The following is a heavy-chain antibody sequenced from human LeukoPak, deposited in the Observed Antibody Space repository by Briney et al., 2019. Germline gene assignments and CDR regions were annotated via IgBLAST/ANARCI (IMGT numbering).Heavy chain of an antibody. CDR1: GGSFSGYY. Sequence: SETLSLTCAVYGGSFSGYYWSWIRQPPGKGLEWIGEINHSGSTNYNPSLKSRVTISVDTSKNQFSLKLSSVTAADTAVYYCARQVNVVVVAATFDYWGQGTLVTVSS. CDR2: INHSGST. D-gene: IGHD2-15*01. V-gene: IGHV4-34*01. J-gene: IGHJ4*02. CDR3: ARQVNVVVVAATFDY.